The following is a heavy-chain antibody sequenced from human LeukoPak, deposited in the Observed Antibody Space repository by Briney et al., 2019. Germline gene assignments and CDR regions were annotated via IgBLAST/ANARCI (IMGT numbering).Heavy chain of an antibody. CDR2: IHNSGTT. V-gene: IGHV4-59*08. J-gene: IGHJ4*02. D-gene: IGHD3-9*01. Sequence: SETLSLTCSISGGSTSSDYWSWIRQPPGKGLEWMAYIHNSGTTKYNPSLKSRATISVDTSKNQFSLKLSSVTAADTAFYYCARHLLTAGSIDWGQGTLVTVSS. CDR3: ARHLLTAGSID. CDR1: GGSTSSDY.